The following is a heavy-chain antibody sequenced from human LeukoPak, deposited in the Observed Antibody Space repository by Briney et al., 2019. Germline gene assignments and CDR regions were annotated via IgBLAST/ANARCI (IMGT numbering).Heavy chain of an antibody. CDR2: IYHSGST. V-gene: IGHV4-30-2*01. D-gene: IGHD1-26*01. J-gene: IGHJ4*02. Sequence: SETLSLTCTVSGGSISSGGYYWSWIRQPPGKGLEWIGYIYHSGSTYYNPSLKSRVTISVDTSKNQFSLKLSSVTAADTAVYYCASPGSGSYGEFDYWGQGTLVTVSS. CDR3: ASPGSGSYGEFDY. CDR1: GGSISSGGYY.